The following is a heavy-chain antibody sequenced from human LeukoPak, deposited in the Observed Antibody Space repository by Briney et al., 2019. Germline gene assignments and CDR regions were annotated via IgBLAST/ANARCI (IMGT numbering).Heavy chain of an antibody. CDR3: VRSLDY. CDR2: IAGSDGFT. Sequence: GGSLRLSCAASGFPFSSYAMNWVRQAPGKGLEWVSVIAGSDGFTQYADSVKGRFTISRDNSKNTVYLQMNRLGVEDTALYYCVRSLDYWGQGTLVTVSS. J-gene: IGHJ4*02. V-gene: IGHV3-23*01. CDR1: GFPFSSYA.